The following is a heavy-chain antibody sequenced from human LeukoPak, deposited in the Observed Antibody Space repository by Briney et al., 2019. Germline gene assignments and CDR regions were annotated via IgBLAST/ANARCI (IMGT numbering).Heavy chain of an antibody. V-gene: IGHV1-3*01. J-gene: IGHJ4*02. CDR2: INAGHGNT. CDR3: ARADLAGYQEDFDF. Sequence: ASVKVSCKASGYTFTSYTMHWVRQAPGQRLEWMGWINAGHGNTKYSQKFQGRVTITRDTSASTAYMELSSLRSEDTAVYYCARADLAGYQEDFDFWGQGALVTVSS. D-gene: IGHD3-9*01. CDR1: GYTFTSYT.